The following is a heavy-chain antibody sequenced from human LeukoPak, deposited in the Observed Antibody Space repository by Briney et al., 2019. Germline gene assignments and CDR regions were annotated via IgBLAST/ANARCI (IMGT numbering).Heavy chain of an antibody. J-gene: IGHJ6*03. CDR2: INHSGST. CDR3: ARLNKNDSGSYRFGKKKRGYMDV. Sequence: SETLSLTCAVYGGSFSRYYWSWIRQPPGKGLEWIGEINHSGSTNYNPSLKSRVTISVDTSKNQFSLKLSSVTAADTAVYYCARLNKNDSGSYRFGKKKRGYMDVWGKGTTVTISS. V-gene: IGHV4-34*01. D-gene: IGHD3-10*01. CDR1: GGSFSRYY.